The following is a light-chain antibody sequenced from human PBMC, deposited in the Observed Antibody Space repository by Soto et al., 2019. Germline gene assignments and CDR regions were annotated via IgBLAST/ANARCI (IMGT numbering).Light chain of an antibody. CDR2: GAS. Sequence: EIVLTQSPGTLSLSPGDRATLSCRASQSVSSNYLAWYQEKPGQAPRLLIYGASSRASGIPDRFSGSGSGTDFTLTISRLEPEDFAVYYCQQYGGSPPVTFGQGTRLEIK. J-gene: IGKJ5*01. CDR3: QQYGGSPPVT. CDR1: QSVSSNY. V-gene: IGKV3-20*01.